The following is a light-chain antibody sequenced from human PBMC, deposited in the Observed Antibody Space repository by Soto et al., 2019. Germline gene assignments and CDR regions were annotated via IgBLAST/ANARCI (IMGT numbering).Light chain of an antibody. CDR1: SSDVGGYNY. CDR3: CSYAGSSTLVV. CDR2: DVT. V-gene: IGLV2-11*01. Sequence: QSALTQPRSVSGSPGQSVTISCTGTSSDVGGYNYVSWYQQHPGKAPKLMIYDVTKRPSGVPDRFSGSKSGNTASLTISGLQAEDEADYFCCSYAGSSTLVVFGGGTKLTVL. J-gene: IGLJ2*01.